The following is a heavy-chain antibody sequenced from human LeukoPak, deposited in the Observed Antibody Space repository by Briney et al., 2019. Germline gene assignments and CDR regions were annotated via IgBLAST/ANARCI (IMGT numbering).Heavy chain of an antibody. D-gene: IGHD4-17*01. J-gene: IGHJ4*02. CDR1: GFTFSSYW. CDR3: ARSPYGGYGDN. V-gene: IGHV3-74*01. Sequence: GGSLRLSCAASGFTFSSYWLHWVRHPPAKGRVWVSRINSDGGRTTFADSVEGRITISRDNARNTLYLQMNSLRAEDTAVYYCARSPYGGYGDNWGQGTLVTVSS. CDR2: INSDGGRT.